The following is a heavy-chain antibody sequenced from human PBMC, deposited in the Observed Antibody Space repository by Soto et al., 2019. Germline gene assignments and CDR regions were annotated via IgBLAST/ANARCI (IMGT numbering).Heavy chain of an antibody. V-gene: IGHV3-23*01. D-gene: IGHD3-22*01. CDR1: GFSFSNYV. CDR2: ISSSGGTP. Sequence: EVQLLESGGGLVQPGGSLRLPCAASGFSFSNYVMSWVRQAPGKGLEWVSSISSSGGTPYYEDSVKGRFTISRDNSKDTLFLQMHSLRAEDTAVYFCAKGLYDNSGYYYTDWGQGTLVTVSS. CDR3: AKGLYDNSGYYYTD. J-gene: IGHJ4*02.